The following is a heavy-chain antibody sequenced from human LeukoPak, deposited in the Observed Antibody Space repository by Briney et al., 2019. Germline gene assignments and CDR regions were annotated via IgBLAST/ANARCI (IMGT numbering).Heavy chain of an antibody. Sequence: GGSLRLSCAASGFTFSSYAMSWVRQSPGRGLEWVSYISSSSSTIYYADSVKGRFTISRDNAKNSLYLQMNSLRAEDTAVYYCARDAVPYDFWSGYPTFDYWGQGTLVTVSS. CDR1: GFTFSSYA. CDR2: ISSSSSTI. D-gene: IGHD3-3*01. CDR3: ARDAVPYDFWSGYPTFDY. V-gene: IGHV3-48*01. J-gene: IGHJ4*02.